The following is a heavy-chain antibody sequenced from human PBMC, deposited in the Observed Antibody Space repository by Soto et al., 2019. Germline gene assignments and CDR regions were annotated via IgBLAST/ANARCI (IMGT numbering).Heavy chain of an antibody. V-gene: IGHV3-21*01. CDR2: ISSSSSYI. Sequence: GGSLRPSCAASGFTFSSYSMNWVRQAPGKGLEWVSSISSSSSYIYYADSVKGRFTISRDNAKNSLYLQMNSLRAEDTAVYYCARERDCSSTSCYDYWGQGTLVTVSS. CDR1: GFTFSSYS. CDR3: ARERDCSSTSCYDY. D-gene: IGHD2-2*01. J-gene: IGHJ4*02.